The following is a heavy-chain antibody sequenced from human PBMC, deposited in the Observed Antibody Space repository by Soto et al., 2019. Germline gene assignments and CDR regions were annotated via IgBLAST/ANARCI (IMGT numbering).Heavy chain of an antibody. D-gene: IGHD6-13*01. CDR3: AARYSSSWITGFDY. CDR1: GFTVSSNY. CDR2: IYSGGST. V-gene: IGHV3-66*01. J-gene: IGHJ4*02. Sequence: EVQLMESGGGLVQPGGSLRLSCAASGFTVSSNYMSWVRQAPGKGLEWVSVIYSGGSTYYAASVKGRFTISRDNSKNTLYLQMNSLRAEDTAVYYCAARYSSSWITGFDYWGQGTLVTVSS.